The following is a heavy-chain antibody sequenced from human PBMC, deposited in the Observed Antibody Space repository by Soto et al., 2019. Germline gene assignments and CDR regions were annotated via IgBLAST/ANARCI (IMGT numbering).Heavy chain of an antibody. V-gene: IGHV5-10-1*01. CDR2: IDPSDSYV. CDR3: TRRASSSFYRFDF. D-gene: IGHD2-2*01. J-gene: IGHJ4*02. CDR1: GYSFTAYW. Sequence: GESLKISCQASGYSFTAYWITWVRQMPGKGLEWMATIDPSDSYVDYSPSFRGHVTFSVDRSITTVYLQWNSLKASDRAMYFCTRRASSSFYRFDFWGQGALVTVSS.